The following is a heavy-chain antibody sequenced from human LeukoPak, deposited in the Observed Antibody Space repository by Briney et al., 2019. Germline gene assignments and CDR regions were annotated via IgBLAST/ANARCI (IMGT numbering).Heavy chain of an antibody. J-gene: IGHJ6*02. D-gene: IGHD2-15*01. CDR1: GFFFSSYA. V-gene: IGHV3-23*01. CDR3: AKSPDGGHYYYYGIDV. CDR2: ISGSGGNT. Sequence: GGSLTLSCAASGFFFSSYAIRWVRHAPGKGLECVSAISGSGGNTYYADSVKGRFTISRDNSKNTLYLQMNSLRAEDTAVYYCAKSPDGGHYYYYGIDVWGQGTTVTVSS.